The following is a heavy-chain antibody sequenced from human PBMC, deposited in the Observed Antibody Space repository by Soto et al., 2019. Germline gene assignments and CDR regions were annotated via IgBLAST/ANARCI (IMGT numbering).Heavy chain of an antibody. CDR3: AILEKGGMDV. Sequence: VQLVESGGGLVQPGRSLRLSCAASGFTFHDYALHWVRQAPGKGLEWVSGISWNSGNIGYADSVKGRFTISRDNAKNSLYLQMNSLRVEDTALYYCAILEKGGMDVWGQGTTVTVSS. CDR2: ISWNSGNI. V-gene: IGHV3-9*01. CDR1: GFTFHDYA. J-gene: IGHJ6*02. D-gene: IGHD1-1*01.